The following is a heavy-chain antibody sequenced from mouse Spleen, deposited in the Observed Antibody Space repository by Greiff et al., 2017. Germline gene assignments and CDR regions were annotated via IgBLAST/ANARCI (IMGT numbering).Heavy chain of an antibody. J-gene: IGHJ3*01. Sequence: EVKLQESGPGLVKPSQSLSLTCSVTGYSITSGYYWNWIRQFPGNKLEWMGYISYDGSNNYNPSLKNRISITRDTSKNQFFLKLNSVTTEDTATYYCARADGYPDRFAYWGQGTLVTVSA. D-gene: IGHD2-3*01. CDR2: ISYDGSN. CDR3: ARADGYPDRFAY. V-gene: IGHV3-6*02. CDR1: GYSITSGYY.